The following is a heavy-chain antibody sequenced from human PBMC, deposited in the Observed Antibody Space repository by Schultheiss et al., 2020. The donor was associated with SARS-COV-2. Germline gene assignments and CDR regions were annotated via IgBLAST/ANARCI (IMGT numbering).Heavy chain of an antibody. CDR3: AHTGSGSYLNFDY. CDR2: IHWDDDK. CDR1: GFSLSNARMG. J-gene: IGHJ4*02. V-gene: IGHV2-5*02. Sequence: SGPTLVKPTETLTLTCTVSGFSLSNARMGVSWIRQPPGKALEWLALIHWDDDKRYSPSLTSRLTITRDTSKNQVVLKMTNMDPVDTATYYCAHTGSGSYLNFDYWGQGTLVTVSS. D-gene: IGHD3-10*01.